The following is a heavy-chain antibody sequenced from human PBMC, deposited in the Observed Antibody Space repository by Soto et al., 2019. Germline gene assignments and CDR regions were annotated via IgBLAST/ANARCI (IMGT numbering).Heavy chain of an antibody. CDR2: IYYSGST. J-gene: IGHJ4*02. CDR3: ARILMNYYGLDY. V-gene: IGHV4-30-4*01. Sequence: SETLSLTCTASCASINSGDYYWSWIRQPPGKGLEWIGHIYYSGSTYYNPSLKSRAGISVDSSKSQVSLKLTSVTAADTAVYFCARILMNYYGLDYWGQGALVTVSS. CDR1: CASINSGDYY. D-gene: IGHD3-10*01.